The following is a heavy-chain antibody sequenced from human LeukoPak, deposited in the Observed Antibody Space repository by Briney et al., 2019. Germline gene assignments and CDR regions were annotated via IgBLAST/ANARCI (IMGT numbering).Heavy chain of an antibody. CDR3: ARIPTRANSADAFDI. D-gene: IGHD4-23*01. Sequence: SETLSLTCTVSGGCISSGGYYWSWIRQPPGKGLEWIGYIYHSGSTYYNPSLKSRVTISVDRSKNQFSLKLSSVTAADTAVYYCARIPTRANSADAFDIWGQGTMVTVSS. CDR2: IYHSGST. V-gene: IGHV4-30-2*01. J-gene: IGHJ3*02. CDR1: GGCISSGGYY.